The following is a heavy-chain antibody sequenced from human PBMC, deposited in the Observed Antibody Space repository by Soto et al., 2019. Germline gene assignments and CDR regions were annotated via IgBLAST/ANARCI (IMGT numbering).Heavy chain of an antibody. Sequence: EVQLLESGGGLVQPGGSLRLSCAASGFTFSSYRMSWVRQAPGKGLEWVSGISADGGRTFYTDSVKGRLTIYRDNSMNTLYLQMNSLRADDTAVYYCAKEWSDCDYVRYFDSWGQGTLVTVSS. V-gene: IGHV3-23*01. CDR2: ISADGGRT. J-gene: IGHJ4*02. CDR1: GFTFSSYR. CDR3: AKEWSDCDYVRYFDS. D-gene: IGHD4-17*01.